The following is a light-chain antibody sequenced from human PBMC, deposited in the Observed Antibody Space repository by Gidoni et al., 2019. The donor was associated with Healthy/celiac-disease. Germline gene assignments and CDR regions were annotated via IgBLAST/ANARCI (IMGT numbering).Light chain of an antibody. Sequence: EIVMTQSPATLPVSPGERATLSCRARQSLSINLAWYQRKPGQEPRHLIYGASTRATGIPARFSSSGSGTEFTITISSLQYEDFAVYYCQQYNNWTQLTFGGGTKVEIK. CDR3: QQYNNWTQLT. J-gene: IGKJ4*01. V-gene: IGKV3-15*01. CDR2: GAS. CDR1: QSLSIN.